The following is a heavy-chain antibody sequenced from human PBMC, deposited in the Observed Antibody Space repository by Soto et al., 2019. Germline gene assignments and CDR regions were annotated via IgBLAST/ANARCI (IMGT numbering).Heavy chain of an antibody. V-gene: IGHV3-21*06. CDR3: ARESEDLTSNFDY. CDR1: GFTFTRYS. J-gene: IGHJ4*02. Sequence: PGGSLRLSCAASGFTFTRYSMNWVRQAPGKGLEWVSSISSTTNYIYYGDSMKGRFTISKDNAKNSLYLEMNSLRAEDTAVYYCARESEDLTSNFDYWGQGTLVTVSS. CDR2: ISSTTNYI.